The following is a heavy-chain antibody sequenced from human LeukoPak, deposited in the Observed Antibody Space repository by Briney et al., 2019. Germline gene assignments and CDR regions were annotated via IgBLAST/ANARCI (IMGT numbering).Heavy chain of an antibody. CDR2: ISSSSSYI. V-gene: IGHV3-21*01. CDR1: GFTFSSYS. J-gene: IGHJ4*02. Sequence: GGSLRLSCAASGFTFSSYSMNWVRQAPGKGLEWVSSISSSSSYIYYADSVKGRFTISRDNAKNSLYLQMNSLRAEDTAVYYCARDLSVTMIGGFDYWGQGTLVTVSS. CDR3: ARDLSVTMIGGFDY. D-gene: IGHD3-22*01.